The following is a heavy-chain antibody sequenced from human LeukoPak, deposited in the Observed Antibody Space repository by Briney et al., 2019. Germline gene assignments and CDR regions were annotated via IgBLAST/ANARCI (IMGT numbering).Heavy chain of an antibody. Sequence: PGGSLRLSCAASGFTFSSYWMSWVRQAPGKGLEWVSAISGSGGSTYYADSVKGRFTISRDNSKNTLYLQMNSLRAEDTAVYYCAKTPIPRYSSSWYWFDPWGQGTLVTVSS. CDR3: AKTPIPRYSSSWYWFDP. J-gene: IGHJ5*02. CDR1: GFTFSSYW. V-gene: IGHV3-23*01. D-gene: IGHD6-13*01. CDR2: ISGSGGST.